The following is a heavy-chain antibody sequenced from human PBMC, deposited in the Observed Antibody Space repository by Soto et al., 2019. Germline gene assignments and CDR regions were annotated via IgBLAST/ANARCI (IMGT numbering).Heavy chain of an antibody. D-gene: IGHD3-3*01. V-gene: IGHV3-48*03. J-gene: IGHJ6*02. CDR1: GFTFSSYE. CDR2: ISSSGSTI. Sequence: PGGSLRLSCAASGFTFSSYEMNWVRQAPGKGLEWVSYISSSGSTIYYADSVKGRFTISRDNAKNSLYLQMNSLRAEDTAVYYCASHVYYDFWSGYFYYYGMDVWGQGTTVTVSS. CDR3: ASHVYYDFWSGYFYYYGMDV.